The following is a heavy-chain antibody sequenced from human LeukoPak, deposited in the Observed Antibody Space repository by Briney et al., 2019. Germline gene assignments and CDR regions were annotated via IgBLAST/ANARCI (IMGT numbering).Heavy chain of an antibody. CDR2: IYSGGST. CDR3: ARGTYYYGSGSYYRYDAFDI. V-gene: IGHV3-66*01. J-gene: IGHJ3*02. CDR1: GFTVSSNY. Sequence: GGSLRLSCAASGFTVSSNYMSWVRQAPGKGLEWVSVIYSGGSTYYADSVKGRFTISRDNSKNTLYLQMNSLRAEDTAVYYCARGTYYYGSGSYYRYDAFDIWGQGTMVTVSS. D-gene: IGHD3-10*01.